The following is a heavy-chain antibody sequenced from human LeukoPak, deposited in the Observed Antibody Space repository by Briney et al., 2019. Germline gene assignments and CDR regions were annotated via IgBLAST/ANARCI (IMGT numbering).Heavy chain of an antibody. D-gene: IGHD1-26*01. J-gene: IGHJ4*02. V-gene: IGHV4-4*07. CDR1: GGSISSYY. CDR3: ARDFGIVGARALYYFDY. CDR2: IYTSGST. Sequence: SETLSLTCTVSGGSISSYYWSWIRQPAGKGLEWIGRIYTSGSTNYNPSLKSPVTMSVDTSKNQFSLKLSSVTAADTAVYYCARDFGIVGARALYYFDYWGQGTLVTVSS.